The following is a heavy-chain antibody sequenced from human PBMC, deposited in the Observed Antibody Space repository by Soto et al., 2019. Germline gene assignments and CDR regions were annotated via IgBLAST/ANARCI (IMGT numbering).Heavy chain of an antibody. CDR3: ARVNCSGGSCGLDY. D-gene: IGHD2-15*01. J-gene: IGHJ4*02. CDR2: IYYSGST. V-gene: IGHV4-31*03. CDR1: GGSISSGGYY. Sequence: SETLSLTCTVSGGSISSGGYYWSWIRQHPGKGLEWIGYIYYSGSTYYNPSLKSRVTISVDTSKNQFSLKLSSVTAADTAVYYCARVNCSGGSCGLDYWGQGTLVTVSS.